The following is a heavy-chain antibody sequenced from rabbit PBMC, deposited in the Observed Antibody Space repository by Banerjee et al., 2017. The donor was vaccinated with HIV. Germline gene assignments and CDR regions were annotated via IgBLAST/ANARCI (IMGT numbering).Heavy chain of an antibody. CDR1: GFDFSSNA. CDR3: ARNDVVSYAWDL. CDR2: IYAGSSGST. J-gene: IGHJ6*01. D-gene: IGHD6-1*01. V-gene: IGHV1S40*01. Sequence: QSLEESGGDLVKPGASLTLTCTTSGFDFSSNAMCWVRQAPGKGLEWIGCIYAGSSGSTYYASWAKGRFTISKTSSTTVTLQMTSLTGADTATYFCARNDVVSYAWDLWGQGTLVTVS.